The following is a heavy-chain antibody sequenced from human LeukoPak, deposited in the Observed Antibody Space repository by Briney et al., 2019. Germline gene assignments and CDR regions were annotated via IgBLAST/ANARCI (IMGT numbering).Heavy chain of an antibody. Sequence: GGSLRLSCAASGFTFSSYWMHWVRQAPGKGLVWVSRIISDGSNTIYADSVKGRFTISRDNAKNTLYLQMNSLRAEDTAVYYCARAWSYYDILTGHSSYYYYGMDVWAKGPRSPSP. D-gene: IGHD3-9*01. CDR3: ARAWSYYDILTGHSSYYYYGMDV. CDR1: GFTFSSYW. V-gene: IGHV3-74*01. J-gene: IGHJ6*02. CDR2: IISDGSNT.